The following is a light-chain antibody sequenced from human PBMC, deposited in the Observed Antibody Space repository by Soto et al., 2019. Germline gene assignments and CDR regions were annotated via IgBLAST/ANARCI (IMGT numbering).Light chain of an antibody. CDR1: SSDVGGYNY. J-gene: IGLJ1*01. Sequence: QSALTQPASVSGSPGQSITISCTGTSSDVGGYNYVSWYQQHPGKVPKLMIYDVSNRPSGVSIRFSGSKSGNTASLTISGLHAEDEDDYYSSSYSSSSSLLYVFGTGTKLTV. CDR2: DVS. V-gene: IGLV2-14*01. CDR3: SSYSSSSSLLYV.